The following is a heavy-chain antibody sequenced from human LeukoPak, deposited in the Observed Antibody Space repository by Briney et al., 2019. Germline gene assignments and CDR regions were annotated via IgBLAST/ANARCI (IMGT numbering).Heavy chain of an antibody. V-gene: IGHV3-30*04. D-gene: IGHD6-13*01. Sequence: PGGSLRLSCAASGFTFSSYAMHWVRQAPGKGLGRGAVMSYDGSNKYYADSVKGRFSISRDNSKSTLYLQMNSLSAEDTAVYYCARDFVAAGTGDFDYWGQGTLVTVSS. J-gene: IGHJ4*02. CDR3: ARDFVAAGTGDFDY. CDR1: GFTFSSYA. CDR2: MSYDGSNK.